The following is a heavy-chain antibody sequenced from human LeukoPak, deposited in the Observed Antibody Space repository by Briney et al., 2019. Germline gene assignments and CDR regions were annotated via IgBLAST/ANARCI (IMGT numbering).Heavy chain of an antibody. CDR3: ARDGRSSYCSGGSCPPWFAP. CDR2: IYYSGST. D-gene: IGHD2-15*01. CDR1: GGSISSGDYY. J-gene: IGHJ5*02. Sequence: SQTLSLTCTVSGGSISSGDYYWSWIRQPPGKGLEWIGYIYYSGSTYYNPSLKSRVTISVDTSKNQFSLKLSSVTAADTAVNYCARDGRSSYCSGGSCPPWFAPWGQETLLTVSS. V-gene: IGHV4-30-4*01.